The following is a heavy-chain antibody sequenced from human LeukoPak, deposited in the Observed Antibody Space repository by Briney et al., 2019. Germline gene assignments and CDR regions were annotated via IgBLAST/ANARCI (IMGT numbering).Heavy chain of an antibody. CDR2: MNPNSGKT. J-gene: IGHJ4*02. V-gene: IGHV1-8*01. CDR3: ARGGGFSFGAQSYYQLSL. CDR1: GYTFTSYD. D-gene: IGHD3-10*01. Sequence: AAVKVSCKASGYTFTSYDIHWVRQDPGRGLDYLGWMNPNSGKTGYTQKFQGRFSMTRDTSISTAYLELNSLTSEDTAVYYCARGGGFSFGAQSYYQLSLWGQGTLVTVSS.